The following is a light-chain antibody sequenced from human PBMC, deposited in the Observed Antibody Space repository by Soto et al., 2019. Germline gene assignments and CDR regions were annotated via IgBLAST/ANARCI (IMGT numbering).Light chain of an antibody. CDR3: SSCTSSSTWV. V-gene: IGLV2-14*01. J-gene: IGLJ3*02. Sequence: QSALTQPASVSGSPGQSITISCTGTTSDLGHYNYVSWYQQHPGKAPKLMISEVSNRPSGVSDRFSGSKSGNTASLTISGLRAEDEADYYCSSCTSSSTWVFGGGTKLTVL. CDR1: TSDLGHYNY. CDR2: EVS.